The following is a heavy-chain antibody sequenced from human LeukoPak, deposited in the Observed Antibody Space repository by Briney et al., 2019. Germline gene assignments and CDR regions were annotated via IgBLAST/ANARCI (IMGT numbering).Heavy chain of an antibody. V-gene: IGHV4-59*01. CDR2: IYYSGST. D-gene: IGHD3-22*01. Sequence: SETLSLTCTVSGGSISSYYWSWIRQPPGKGLEWIGYIYYSGSTNYNPSLKSRVTISVDTSKNQFSLKLSSVTAADTAVYYCARDRPPVGYYDSSGEDWGQGTLVTVSS. CDR3: ARDRPPVGYYDSSGED. J-gene: IGHJ4*02. CDR1: GGSISSYY.